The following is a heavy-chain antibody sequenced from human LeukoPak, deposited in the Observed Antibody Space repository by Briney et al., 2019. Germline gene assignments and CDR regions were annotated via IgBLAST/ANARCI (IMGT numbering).Heavy chain of an antibody. D-gene: IGHD2-8*01. CDR1: GGTFSSYA. CDR2: IIPIFGTA. V-gene: IGHV1-69*06. J-gene: IGHJ5*02. Sequence: ASVKVSCKASGGTFSSYAISWVRQAPGQGLEWMGGIIPIFGTANYAQKFRGRVTITADKSTRTAYMELSSLRSEDTAVYYCARGHLIDIVLMVYEEDWFDPWGQGTLVTVSS. CDR3: ARGHLIDIVLMVYEEDWFDP.